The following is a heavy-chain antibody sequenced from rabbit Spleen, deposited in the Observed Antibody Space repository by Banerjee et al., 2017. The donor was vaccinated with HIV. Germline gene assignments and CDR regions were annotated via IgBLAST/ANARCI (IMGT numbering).Heavy chain of an antibody. Sequence: QEQLEESGGDLVKPGASLTLTCTASGFSFSSSYYMCWVRQAPGKGLEWIGCIYTGRSNTYYASWAKGRFTISKTSSTTVTLQMTGMTVADTATYFCARDDGDSAYSLWGPGTLVTVS. CDR2: IYTGRSNT. V-gene: IGHV1S45*01. D-gene: IGHD1-1*01. CDR1: GFSFSSSYY. J-gene: IGHJ4*01. CDR3: ARDDGDSAYSL.